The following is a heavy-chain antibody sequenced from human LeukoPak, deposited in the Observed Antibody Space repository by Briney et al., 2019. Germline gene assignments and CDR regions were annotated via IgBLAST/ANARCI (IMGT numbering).Heavy chain of an antibody. CDR3: AKDSLVGPLDY. CDR1: GFTFSSYG. D-gene: IGHD1-26*01. J-gene: IGHJ4*02. Sequence: GGSLRLSCAASGFTFSSYGMHWVRQAPGKGLEWVAVISYDGSNKYYADSVKGRFTISRDNSKNTLYLQTNSLRAEDTAVYYCAKDSLVGPLDYWGQGTLVTVSS. V-gene: IGHV3-30*18. CDR2: ISYDGSNK.